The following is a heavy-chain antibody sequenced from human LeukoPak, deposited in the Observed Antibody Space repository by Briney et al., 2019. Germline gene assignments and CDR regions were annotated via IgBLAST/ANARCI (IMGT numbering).Heavy chain of an antibody. CDR2: ISTDGYTT. CDR1: GLAFSAYK. D-gene: IGHD2-15*01. V-gene: IGHV3-74*01. CDR3: VVGGSPGY. J-gene: IGHJ4*02. Sequence: GGSLRLSCAASGLAFSAYKMHWVRQAPRKGLVWVSRISTDGYTTDYADFVQGRFTASRDNTKNTWSLEMNSLRAEDTAVYYCVVGGSPGYWGQGTLVTVSS.